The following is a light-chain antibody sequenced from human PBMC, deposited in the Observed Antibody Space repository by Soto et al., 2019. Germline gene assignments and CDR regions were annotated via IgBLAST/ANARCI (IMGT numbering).Light chain of an antibody. V-gene: IGLV2-14*01. CDR3: NSYTSISTVL. Sequence: QSALTQPASVSGSPGQSITISCTGTSSDVGNYNYVSWYQQHPGKAPKLMIYDVSYRPSGVSNRFSGSKSGNTASLTISGLQAEDEADYYCNSYTSISTVLFGGGTKVTVL. J-gene: IGLJ2*01. CDR2: DVS. CDR1: SSDVGNYNY.